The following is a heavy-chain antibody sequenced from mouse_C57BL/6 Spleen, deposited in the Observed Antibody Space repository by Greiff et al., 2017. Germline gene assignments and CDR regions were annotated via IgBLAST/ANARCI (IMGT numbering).Heavy chain of an antibody. CDR3: AKEGLGRGGFAY. Sequence: QVQLQQSGPGLVQPSQSLSITCTVSGFSLTSYGVHWVRQSPGKGLEWLGVIWRGGSTDYTAAFMSRLSITKDNSKSQVFFKMNSLQADDTAIYCCAKEGLGRGGFAYWGQGTLVTVSA. J-gene: IGHJ3*01. CDR1: GFSLTSYG. V-gene: IGHV2-5*01. D-gene: IGHD4-1*01. CDR2: IWRGGST.